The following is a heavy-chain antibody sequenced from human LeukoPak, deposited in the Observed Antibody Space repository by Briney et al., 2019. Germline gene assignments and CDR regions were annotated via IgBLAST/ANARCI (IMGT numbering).Heavy chain of an antibody. Sequence: SQTLSLTCTVSGGSISSGSYYWSWIRQPAGKGLEWIGRIYTSGSINYNPSLQSRVSISVDTSKNQFSLKLSSVTAADTAVYYCARDSRWLQSLDYWGQGTLVTVSS. D-gene: IGHD5-24*01. CDR1: GGSISSGSYY. CDR2: IYTSGSI. V-gene: IGHV4-61*02. CDR3: ARDSRWLQSLDY. J-gene: IGHJ4*02.